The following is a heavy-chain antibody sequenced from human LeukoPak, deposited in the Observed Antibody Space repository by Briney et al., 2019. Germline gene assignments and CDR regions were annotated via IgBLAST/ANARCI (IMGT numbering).Heavy chain of an antibody. Sequence: GGSLRLSCAASGFTFSSYGMHWVRQAPGKGLEWVAFIRYDGSNKYYADSVKGRFTISRGNSKNTLYLQMNSLRAEDTAVYYCAKGSADCSSTTCYAHAEYFHHWGQGTLVTVSS. CDR3: AKGSADCSSTTCYAHAEYFHH. CDR1: GFTFSSYG. D-gene: IGHD2-2*01. J-gene: IGHJ1*01. CDR2: IRYDGSNK. V-gene: IGHV3-30*02.